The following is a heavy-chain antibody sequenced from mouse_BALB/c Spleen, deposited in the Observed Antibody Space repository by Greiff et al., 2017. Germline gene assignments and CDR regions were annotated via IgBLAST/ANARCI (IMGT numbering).Heavy chain of an antibody. CDR3: ARSYHRYDGFAY. Sequence: LVKTGASVKISCKASGYSFTGYYMHWVKQSHGKSLEWIGYISCYNGATSYNQKFKGKATFTVDTSSSTAYMQFNSLTSEDSAVYYCARSYHRYDGFAYWGQGTLVTVSA. CDR1: GYSFTGYY. J-gene: IGHJ3*01. D-gene: IGHD2-14*01. CDR2: ISCYNGAT. V-gene: IGHV1S34*01.